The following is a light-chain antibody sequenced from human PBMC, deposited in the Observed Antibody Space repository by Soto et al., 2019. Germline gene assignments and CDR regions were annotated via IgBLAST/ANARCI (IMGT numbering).Light chain of an antibody. J-gene: IGLJ1*01. CDR2: SNN. V-gene: IGLV1-44*01. Sequence: QSVLTQPPSASGTPGQRVTISCSGSSSNIGGNAVNWYQQLPGTTPKRLIYSNNQRPSGVPDRFSGSKSGTSASLAISGLQSADEADYYCAAWDDSLSGYVFGPGTKLTVL. CDR3: AAWDDSLSGYV. CDR1: SSNIGGNA.